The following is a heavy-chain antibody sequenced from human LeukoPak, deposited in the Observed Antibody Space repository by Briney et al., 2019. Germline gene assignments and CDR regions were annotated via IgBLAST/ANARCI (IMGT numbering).Heavy chain of an antibody. J-gene: IGHJ4*02. V-gene: IGHV1-2*06. CDR2: INPNSGGT. CDR3: ARTLRTSQLGYDY. CDR1: GYTFTGYY. Sequence: ASVKVSCKASGYTFTGYYMHWVRQAPGQGLEWMGRINPNSGGTNYAQKFQGRVTMTRDTSISTAYMELSRLRSDDTAVYYCARTLRTSQLGYDYWGQGTLVTVSS. D-gene: IGHD2-2*01.